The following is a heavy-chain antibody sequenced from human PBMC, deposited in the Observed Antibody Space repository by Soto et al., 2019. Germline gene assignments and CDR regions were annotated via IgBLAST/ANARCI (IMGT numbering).Heavy chain of an antibody. D-gene: IGHD2-15*01. CDR3: TKYRRTDAEGYSFDY. V-gene: IGHV4-59*01. CDR2: IHSSGST. Sequence: QVQLQESGPGLVKPSETLSLTCTVSGGSISCSYWSWIRQTPGKVLEWIGFIHSSGSTNYNSSLKSRVTMSVDSAKSQFSLQLSSVTAADTAVYFCTKYRRTDAEGYSFDYWGQGALVTVSS. CDR1: GGSISCSY. J-gene: IGHJ4*02.